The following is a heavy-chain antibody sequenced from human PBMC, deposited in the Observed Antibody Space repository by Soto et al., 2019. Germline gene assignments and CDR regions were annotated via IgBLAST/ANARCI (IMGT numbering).Heavy chain of an antibody. D-gene: IGHD1-26*01. V-gene: IGHV4-39*01. CDR1: GGSISSSSYY. CDR2: IYYSGST. CDR3: ARHHPLVGSYYYYYYGMDV. J-gene: IGHJ6*02. Sequence: SETLSLTCTVSGGSISSSSYYWGWIRQPPGKGLEWIGSIYYSGSTYYNPSLKSRVTISVDTSKNQFSLKLSSVTAADTAVYYCARHHPLVGSYYYYYYGMDVWGQGTTVTVSS.